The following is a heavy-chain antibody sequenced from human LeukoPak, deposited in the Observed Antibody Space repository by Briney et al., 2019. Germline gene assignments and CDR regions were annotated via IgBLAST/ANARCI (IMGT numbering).Heavy chain of an antibody. D-gene: IGHD4-4*01. CDR3: ARGTVTGDY. CDR2: ISWNSGSI. J-gene: IGHJ4*02. V-gene: IGHV3-9*01. Sequence: GGSLRLSCAASGFTFDDYAMHWVRQAPGKGLEWVSGISWNSGSIGYADSVKGRFTISRDNAKNSLYLQMNSLRSEDTAVYYCARGTVTGDYWGQGTLVTVSS. CDR1: GFTFDDYA.